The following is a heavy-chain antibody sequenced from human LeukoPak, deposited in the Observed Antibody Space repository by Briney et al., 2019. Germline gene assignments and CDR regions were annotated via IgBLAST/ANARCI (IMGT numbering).Heavy chain of an antibody. J-gene: IGHJ4*02. CDR3: ARVGSYYYDSSGER. CDR2: IYHSGST. Sequence: GSLRLFCAASGFTFTAYTINWVRQAPGKGLEWIGSIYHSGSTYYNPSLKSRVTISVDTSKNQFSLKLSSVTAADTAVYYCARVGSYYYDSSGERWGQGTLVTVSS. V-gene: IGHV4-38-2*01. D-gene: IGHD3-22*01. CDR1: GFTFTAYT.